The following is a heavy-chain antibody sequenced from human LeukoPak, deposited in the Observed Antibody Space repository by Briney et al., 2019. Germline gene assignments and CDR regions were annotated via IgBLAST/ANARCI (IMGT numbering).Heavy chain of an antibody. CDR3: ARDHLANWFDP. CDR2: IYYSGST. V-gene: IGHV4-31*03. J-gene: IGHJ5*02. Sequence: SETLSLTCTVSGVSISSGGYYWSWIRQHPGKGVEWIGYIYYSGSTYYNPSLKSRVTISVDTSKNQFSLKLSSVTAADTAVYYCARDHLANWFDPWGQGTLVTVSS. CDR1: GVSISSGGYY.